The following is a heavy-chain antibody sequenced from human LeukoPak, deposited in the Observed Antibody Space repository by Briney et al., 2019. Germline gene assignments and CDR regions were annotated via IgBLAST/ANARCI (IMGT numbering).Heavy chain of an antibody. CDR1: GFTFSSYA. J-gene: IGHJ4*02. V-gene: IGHV3-23*01. D-gene: IGHD3-22*01. CDR3: AKMGRGLYYYVSSGVY. Sequence: GGSLRLSCAASGFTFSSYAMSWVRQAPGKGLEWVSAISGSGGTTYYADPVKGRFTISRANSKNTLYVQMNSLRAEDTAVYYCAKMGRGLYYYVSSGVYWGQGTLVTVSS. CDR2: ISGSGGTT.